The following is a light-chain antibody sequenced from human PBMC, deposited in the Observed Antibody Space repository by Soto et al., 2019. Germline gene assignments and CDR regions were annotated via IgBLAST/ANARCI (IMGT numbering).Light chain of an antibody. CDR2: DVS. CDR3: NSYATSWSFSG. CDR1: SSDIGGYDY. J-gene: IGLJ1*01. Sequence: QSALTQPASVSGSPGQSITISCTGTSSDIGGYDYVSCYQQYPGKAPKLVIYDVSNRPSGVSDRFSGSKSANTASLKFSGLRGEGEACYCCNSYATSWSFSGFGSG. V-gene: IGLV2-14*01.